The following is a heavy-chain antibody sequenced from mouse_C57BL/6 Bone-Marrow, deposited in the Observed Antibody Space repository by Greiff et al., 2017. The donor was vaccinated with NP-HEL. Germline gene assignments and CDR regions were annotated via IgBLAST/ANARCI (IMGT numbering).Heavy chain of an antibody. Sequence: VQLQQSGAELVRPGASVKLSCTASGFNIKDDYMHWVKQRPEQGLEWIGWIDPENGDTEYASKFQGKATITADTSSNTAYLQLSSLTSEDTAVYYCTTSISFMTTVVDWYFDVWGTGTTVTVAS. J-gene: IGHJ1*03. D-gene: IGHD1-1*01. CDR3: TTSISFMTTVVDWYFDV. CDR1: GFNIKDDY. CDR2: IDPENGDT. V-gene: IGHV14-4*01.